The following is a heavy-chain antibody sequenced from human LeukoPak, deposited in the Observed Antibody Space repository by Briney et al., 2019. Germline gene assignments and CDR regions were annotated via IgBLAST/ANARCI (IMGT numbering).Heavy chain of an antibody. Sequence: GASVKVSCKASGYTFTSYAMHWVRQAPGQRLEWMGWINAGNGNTKYSQKFQGRVTITRDTSASTAYMELSSLRSEDTAVYYCARDCSGGSCYSPGAFDIWGQGTMVTVSS. CDR2: INAGNGNT. V-gene: IGHV1-3*01. D-gene: IGHD2-15*01. CDR1: GYTFTSYA. CDR3: ARDCSGGSCYSPGAFDI. J-gene: IGHJ3*02.